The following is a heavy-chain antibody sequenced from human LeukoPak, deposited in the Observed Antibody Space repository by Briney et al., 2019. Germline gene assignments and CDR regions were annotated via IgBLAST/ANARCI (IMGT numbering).Heavy chain of an antibody. J-gene: IGHJ4*02. Sequence: GGSLRLSCAASGFTFSSYGMHWVRQAPGKGLEWVAVISYDGSNEYYADSVKGRFTISRDNSKNTLYLQMNSLRAEDTAVYYCARETGGYFDYWGQGTLVTVSS. CDR3: ARETGGYFDY. V-gene: IGHV3-30*03. CDR2: ISYDGSNE. CDR1: GFTFSSYG. D-gene: IGHD1-26*01.